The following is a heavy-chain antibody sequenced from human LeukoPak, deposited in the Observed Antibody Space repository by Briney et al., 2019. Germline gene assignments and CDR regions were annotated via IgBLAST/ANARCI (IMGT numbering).Heavy chain of an antibody. D-gene: IGHD3-3*01. CDR3: ARQYDFWSGNWFDP. Sequence: ASVKVSCKASGYTFTSYGISWVRQAPGQGLEWMGWISAYNGNTNYAQKIQGRVTMTTDTSTSTAYMELRSLRSDDTAVYYCARQYDFWSGNWFDPWGQGTLVTVSS. CDR1: GYTFTSYG. J-gene: IGHJ5*02. V-gene: IGHV1-18*01. CDR2: ISAYNGNT.